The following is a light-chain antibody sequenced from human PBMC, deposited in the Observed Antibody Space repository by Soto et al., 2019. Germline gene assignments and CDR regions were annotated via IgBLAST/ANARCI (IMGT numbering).Light chain of an antibody. V-gene: IGKV3-20*01. CDR1: QSVSSH. CDR2: GAS. Sequence: IVLTQSRATLSLAPGERATVACRASQSVSSHLAWYQQKPGQAPRLLIYGASNRATGIPDRFSGSGSGTDFTLTISRLEPQDFAVYYCQQYGSSGTFGQGTKVDLK. J-gene: IGKJ1*01. CDR3: QQYGSSGT.